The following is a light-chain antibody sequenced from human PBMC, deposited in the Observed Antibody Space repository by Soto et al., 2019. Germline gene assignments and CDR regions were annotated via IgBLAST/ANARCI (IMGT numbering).Light chain of an antibody. CDR3: CSYASPFAYV. J-gene: IGLJ1*01. CDR1: GSEVGPYNL. V-gene: IGLV2-23*02. Sequence: QSALTQPASVSGSPGQSITISCAATGSEVGPYNLVSWYQQHPGKAPKLILCEVNTRPSGISNRFSGSKSGDTAYLTISGLQAEDEADYFCCSYASPFAYVSGTGTKVTDL. CDR2: EVN.